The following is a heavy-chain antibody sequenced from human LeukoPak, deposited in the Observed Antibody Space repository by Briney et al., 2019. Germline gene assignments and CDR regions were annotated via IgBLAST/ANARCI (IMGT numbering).Heavy chain of an antibody. CDR1: GYTFTGYY. J-gene: IGHJ4*02. CDR2: INPNSGGT. V-gene: IGHV1-2*04. Sequence: ASVKVSCKASGYTFTGYYMHWVRQAPGQGLEWMGWINPNSGGTNYAQKFQGWVTMTRDTSISTAYMELSRLRSGDTAVYYCARDFKPSRIAAAGLGYWGQGTLVTVSS. D-gene: IGHD6-13*01. CDR3: ARDFKPSRIAAAGLGY.